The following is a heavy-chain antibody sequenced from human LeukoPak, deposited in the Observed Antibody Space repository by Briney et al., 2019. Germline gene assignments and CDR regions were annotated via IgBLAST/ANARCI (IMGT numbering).Heavy chain of an antibody. J-gene: IGHJ4*02. CDR3: AKERTGGWPFDY. V-gene: IGHV3-23*01. D-gene: IGHD6-19*01. CDR2: ISGSRGTT. Sequence: GGSLRLSCAASGFTFSNYAMSWVRQAPGKGLEWVSGISGSRGTTYYADSVKGRLTISRDNSKNTLYLQMNILRPDDTAVYYCAKERTGGWPFDYWGQGTLVTVSS. CDR1: GFTFSNYA.